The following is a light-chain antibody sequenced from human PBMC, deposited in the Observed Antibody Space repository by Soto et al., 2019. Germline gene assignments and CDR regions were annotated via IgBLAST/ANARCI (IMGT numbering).Light chain of an antibody. J-gene: IGLJ2*01. V-gene: IGLV1-51*02. CDR2: ENN. CDR1: SSNIGNNY. Sequence: QSVLTQPPSVSAAPGQKVTISCSGSSSNIGNNYVSWYQQLPGTAPKLLIYENNKRPSGIPDRFSGSKSATSATLGITGLQTGDEADYYCGTWYSSLSDVVFGGGTKLTVL. CDR3: GTWYSSLSDVV.